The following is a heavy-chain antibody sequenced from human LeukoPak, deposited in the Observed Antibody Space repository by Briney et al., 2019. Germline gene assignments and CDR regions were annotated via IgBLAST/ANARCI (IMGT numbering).Heavy chain of an antibody. D-gene: IGHD2-15*01. CDR3: ARTPVVAALYYYYYMDV. Sequence: ASVKVSCKASGGTFSSYAISWVRQAPGQGLEWMGGIIPIFGTANYAQKFQGRVTITADESTSTAYMELSSLRSGDTAVYYCARTPVVAALYYYYYMDVWGKGTTVTVSS. V-gene: IGHV1-69*13. CDR1: GGTFSSYA. CDR2: IIPIFGTA. J-gene: IGHJ6*03.